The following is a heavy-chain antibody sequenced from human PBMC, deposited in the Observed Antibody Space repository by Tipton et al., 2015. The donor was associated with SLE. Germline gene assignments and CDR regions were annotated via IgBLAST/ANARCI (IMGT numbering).Heavy chain of an antibody. V-gene: IGHV3-21*01. D-gene: IGHD6-19*01. CDR2: ISSSSSYI. CDR3: ARGGIAVAGLDYYYGMDV. J-gene: IGHJ6*02. Sequence: SLRLSCAASGFTFSSYSMNWVRQAPGKGLEWVSSISSSSSYIYYADSVKGRFTISRDNAKNSLYLQMNSLRAEDTAVYYCARGGIAVAGLDYYYGMDVWGQGTTVTVSS. CDR1: GFTFSSYS.